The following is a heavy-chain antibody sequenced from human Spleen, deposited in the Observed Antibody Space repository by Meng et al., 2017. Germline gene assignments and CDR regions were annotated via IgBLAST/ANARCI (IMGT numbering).Heavy chain of an antibody. D-gene: IGHD6-19*01. V-gene: IGHV4-39*01. CDR2: IGHSGFT. CDR1: GGSISTSGYY. Sequence: QPQLQESGPGLVKPSEALSLTCSVSGGSISTSGYYWGWIRQPPGEGLEWIGSIGHSGFTYYTPSLKSQVTVSIDTSRNQFSLWLTSVTAADTAVYYCVRSSAWVRTGFDPWGQGTLVTVSS. CDR3: VRSSAWVRTGFDP. J-gene: IGHJ5*02.